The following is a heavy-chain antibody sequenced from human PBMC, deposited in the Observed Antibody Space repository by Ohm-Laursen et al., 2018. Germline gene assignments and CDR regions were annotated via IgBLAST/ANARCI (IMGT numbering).Heavy chain of an antibody. J-gene: IGHJ4*02. Sequence: SLRLSCAASGFTFSSHGINWVRQAPGKGLEWVSGISGSGDTTYYADSVKGRFTISRDNSRNTLDLQMNSLRVEDTALYYCARDIDWVAFDYWGRGTLVTVSS. CDR2: ISGSGDTT. V-gene: IGHV3-23*01. D-gene: IGHD3-9*01. CDR1: GFTFSSHG. CDR3: ARDIDWVAFDY.